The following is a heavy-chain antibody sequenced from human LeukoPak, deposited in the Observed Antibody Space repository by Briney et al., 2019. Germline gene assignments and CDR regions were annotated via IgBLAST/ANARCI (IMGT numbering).Heavy chain of an antibody. D-gene: IGHD6-13*01. V-gene: IGHV3-66*01. J-gene: IGHJ4*02. CDR3: ARLGSGWSFDY. CDR1: GFTVSSNY. Sequence: GGSLRLSCAASGFTVSSNYMSWVRQAPGKGLEWVSVIYSGGSTYYADSVKGRFTISRDNSKNTVYLQMNSLRVEDTAVYYCARLGSGWSFDYWGQGTLVTVSS. CDR2: IYSGGST.